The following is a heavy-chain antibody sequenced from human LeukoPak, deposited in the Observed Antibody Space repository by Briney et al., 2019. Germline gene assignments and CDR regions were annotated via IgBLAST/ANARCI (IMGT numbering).Heavy chain of an antibody. Sequence: GGSLRLSCVASGFTFSGNAMSWVRQTPGKGLEWVSAISGGGDGTYYADSVKGRFTISRDNSKNTLYLQMNSLRAEDTAIYYCTKLRGASWDLLASDYWGQGALVTVSS. CDR1: GFTFSGNA. J-gene: IGHJ4*02. V-gene: IGHV3-23*01. CDR3: TKLRGASWDLLASDY. CDR2: ISGGGDGT. D-gene: IGHD1-26*01.